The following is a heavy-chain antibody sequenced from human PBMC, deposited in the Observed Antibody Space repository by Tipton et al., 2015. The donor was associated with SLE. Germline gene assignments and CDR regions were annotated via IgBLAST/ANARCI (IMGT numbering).Heavy chain of an antibody. CDR2: INHSGST. CDR1: GGSFSGYY. V-gene: IGHV4-34*01. D-gene: IGHD6-13*01. CDR3: ARHRLRIAAAGRYYYYYGMDV. Sequence: TLSLTCAVYGGSFSGYYWSWIRQPPGKGLEWIGEINHSGSTNYNPSLKSRVTISVDTSKNQFSLKLSSVTAADTAVYYCARHRLRIAAAGRYYYYYGMDVWGQGTTVTVSS. J-gene: IGHJ6*02.